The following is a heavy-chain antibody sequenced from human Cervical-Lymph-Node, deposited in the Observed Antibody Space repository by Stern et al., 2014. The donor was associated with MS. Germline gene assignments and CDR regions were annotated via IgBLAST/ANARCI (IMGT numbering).Heavy chain of an antibody. J-gene: IGHJ6*02. D-gene: IGHD2-8*01. CDR3: ARDGGFCTNRVCPKYYHSGMDV. V-gene: IGHV4-4*07. CDR2: LHFSGNS. Sequence: QVQLQESGPGLVKPSETLSLTCTVSGGFIKSYYWSWVRQSAGKGLEWIGRLHFSGNSNYNPSLKSRVTMSVDTSKSHFSLKLTSVTAADSAVYYCARDGGFCTNRVCPKYYHSGMDVWGQGTTVTVSS. CDR1: GGFIKSYY.